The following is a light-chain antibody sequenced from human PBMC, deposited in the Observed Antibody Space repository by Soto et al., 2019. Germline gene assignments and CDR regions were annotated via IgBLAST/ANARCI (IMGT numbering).Light chain of an antibody. J-gene: IGLJ1*01. CDR1: SSDVGRYNY. V-gene: IGLV2-14*01. CDR2: EVN. CDR3: CSYTTSSTYV. Sequence: SALAQPASVSGSPGQSITISCSGTSSDVGRYNYVSWYQQHPGKAPKLMIYEVNNRPSGVSNRFSGSKSDNTASLTISGLQAEDEADYYCCSYTTSSTYVFGTGTKVT.